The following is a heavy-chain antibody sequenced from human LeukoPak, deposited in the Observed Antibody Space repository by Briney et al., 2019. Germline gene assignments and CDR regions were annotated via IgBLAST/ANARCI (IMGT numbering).Heavy chain of an antibody. J-gene: IGHJ4*02. CDR1: GFTFSSYA. CDR2: ISYDGSNK. V-gene: IGHV3-30*04. CDR3: ARALYYYDSSGYI. D-gene: IGHD3-22*01. Sequence: GGSLRLSCAASGFTFSSYAMHWVRQAPGKGLEWVAVISYDGSNKYYADSVKGRFTISRDNSKNTLYLQMNSLRAEDTAVYYCARALYYYDSSGYIWGQGTLVTVSS.